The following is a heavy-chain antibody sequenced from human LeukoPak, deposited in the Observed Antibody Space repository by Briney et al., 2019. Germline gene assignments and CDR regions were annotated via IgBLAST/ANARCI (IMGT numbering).Heavy chain of an antibody. J-gene: IGHJ6*02. V-gene: IGHV6-1*01. CDR3: ARAKLTYYYGSGSYFHYYYGMDV. CDR1: GDSVSSNSAA. CDR2: TYYRSKWYN. Sequence: SQTLSLTCAISGDSVSSNSAAWNWIRQSPSRGLEWLGRTYYRSKWYNDYAVSVKSRITINPDTSKNQFSLQLNSVTPEDTAVYYCARAKLTYYYGSGSYFHYYYGMDVWDQGTTVTVSS. D-gene: IGHD3-10*01.